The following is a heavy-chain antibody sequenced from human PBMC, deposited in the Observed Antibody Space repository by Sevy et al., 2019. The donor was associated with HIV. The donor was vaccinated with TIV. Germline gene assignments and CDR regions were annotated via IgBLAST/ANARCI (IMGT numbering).Heavy chain of an antibody. CDR3: AGQSLGWYNWFDP. D-gene: IGHD6-19*01. V-gene: IGHV1-2*06. J-gene: IGHJ5*02. CDR2: VTPNSGAT. Sequence: ASVKVSCKASGYNFYIHWVRQAPGQGLEWMGRVTPNSGATTYAQRFQGRVAMTMDTSISTAYMELSGVKSDDTAIYYCAGQSLGWYNWFDPWGQGTLVTVSS. CDR1: GYNFY.